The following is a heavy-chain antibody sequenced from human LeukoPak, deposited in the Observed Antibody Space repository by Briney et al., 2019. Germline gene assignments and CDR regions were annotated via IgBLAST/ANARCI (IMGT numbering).Heavy chain of an antibody. CDR2: ISFDATNK. CDR3: ARTRPSFTVIVVVPLDY. V-gene: IGHV3-30*03. Sequence: GGSLRLSCAASGFTFSSYGMHWVRQAPGKGLEWVAVISFDATNKYYADSVKGRFTISRDNSKNTLYLQMNSLRDEDTAVYYCARTRPSFTVIVVVPLDYWGQGTLVTVSS. D-gene: IGHD3-22*01. J-gene: IGHJ4*02. CDR1: GFTFSSYG.